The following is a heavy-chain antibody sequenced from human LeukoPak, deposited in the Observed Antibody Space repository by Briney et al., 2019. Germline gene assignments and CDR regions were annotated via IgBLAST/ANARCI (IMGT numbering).Heavy chain of an antibody. V-gene: IGHV3-23*01. J-gene: IGHJ4*02. CDR2: ISGSGGST. CDR1: GFTFSTYE. CDR3: AKATYASSWNLYFDY. D-gene: IGHD6-13*01. Sequence: GGSLRLSCAASGFTFSTYEMNWVRQAPGKGLEWVSSISGSGGSTYYADSVKGRFTISRDNSKNTLYVQMNSLRAEDTAVYYCAKATYASSWNLYFDYWGQGTLVTVSS.